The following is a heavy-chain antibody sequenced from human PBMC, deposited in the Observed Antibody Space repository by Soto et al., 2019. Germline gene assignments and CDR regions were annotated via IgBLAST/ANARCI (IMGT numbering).Heavy chain of an antibody. D-gene: IGHD6-19*01. V-gene: IGHV1-2*04. J-gene: IGHJ3*02. CDR2: INPNSGGT. CDR3: ARRAVAGTGGAFDI. Sequence: GASVKVSCKASGYTFTGYYMHWVRQAPGQGLEWMGWINPNSGGTNCAQKFQGWVTMTRDTSISTAYMELSRLRSDDTAVYYCARRAVAGTGGAFDIWGQGTMVTVSS. CDR1: GYTFTGYY.